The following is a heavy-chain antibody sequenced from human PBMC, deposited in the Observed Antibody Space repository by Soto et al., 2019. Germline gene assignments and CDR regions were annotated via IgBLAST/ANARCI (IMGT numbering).Heavy chain of an antibody. CDR3: ASMYSWSGDFDY. J-gene: IGHJ4*02. D-gene: IGHD1-20*01. CDR1: GFTCSSYS. CDR2: ISSSSSYI. Sequence: EVPLVESGGGLVKPGGSLRLSCAASGFTCSSYSMNRVRRAPGKGLEWVSSISSSSSYIYYADSVKGRFTISRDNAKNSLYLQMNSLRAEDTAVYYCASMYSWSGDFDYWGQGTLVTVSS. V-gene: IGHV3-21*01.